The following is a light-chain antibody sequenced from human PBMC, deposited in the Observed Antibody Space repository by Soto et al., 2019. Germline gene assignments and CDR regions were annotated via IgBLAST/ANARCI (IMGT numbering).Light chain of an antibody. CDR2: NSN. V-gene: IGKV3-20*01. J-gene: IGKJ1*01. Sequence: EIVLTQSPGTLSLSPGEGATLSCRASQSVRSNYLAWYQQKPGRAPRLLIYNSNTRATGVPDRFSGSGSGTDFTLTISRLEPEDFALYYCQQYRDLPQTFGQGTKV. CDR3: QQYRDLPQT. CDR1: QSVRSNY.